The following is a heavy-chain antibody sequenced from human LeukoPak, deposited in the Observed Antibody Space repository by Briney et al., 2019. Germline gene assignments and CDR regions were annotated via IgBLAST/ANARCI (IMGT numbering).Heavy chain of an antibody. Sequence: GGSLRLSCAASRFTFTTYSMNWVRQAPGKGLEGVSSISSSSSYIYYADSVKGRFTISRDNAKNSLYLQMNSLRAEDTAVYYCARRVIYYYYMDVWGKGTTVTVSS. J-gene: IGHJ6*03. V-gene: IGHV3-21*01. D-gene: IGHD3-22*01. CDR1: RFTFTTYS. CDR2: ISSSSSYI. CDR3: ARRVIYYYYMDV.